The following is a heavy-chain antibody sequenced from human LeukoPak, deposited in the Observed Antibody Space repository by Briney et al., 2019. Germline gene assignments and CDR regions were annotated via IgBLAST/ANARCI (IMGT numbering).Heavy chain of an antibody. CDR3: ARVFCSGGSCYSAPYYMDV. D-gene: IGHD2-15*01. CDR2: IYTSGST. CDR1: GGSISSGSYY. V-gene: IGHV4-61*02. J-gene: IGHJ6*03. Sequence: PSQTLSLTCTVSGGSISSGSYYWSWIRQPAGKGLEWIGRIYTSGSTNYNPSLKSRVTISVDTSKSQFSLKLSSVTAADTAVYYCARVFCSGGSCYSAPYYMDVWGKGTAVTVSS.